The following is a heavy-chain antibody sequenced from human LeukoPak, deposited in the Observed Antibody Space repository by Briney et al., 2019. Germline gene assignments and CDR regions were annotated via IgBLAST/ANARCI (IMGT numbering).Heavy chain of an antibody. CDR1: GGSISSYY. V-gene: IGHV4-59*01. D-gene: IGHD5-18*01. CDR3: ARDSADTAVFDY. CDR2: IYYSGRT. J-gene: IGHJ4*02. Sequence: SETLSLTCTVSGGSISSYYWSWIRQPPGKGLEWIGYIYYSGRTNYNPSLKSRDTISVDTSKKQFSLKLSSVTAADTAVYYCARDSADTAVFDYWGAESLVTVSS.